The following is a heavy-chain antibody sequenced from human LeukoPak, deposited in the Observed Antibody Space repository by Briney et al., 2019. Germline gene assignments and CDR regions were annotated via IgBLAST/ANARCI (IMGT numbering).Heavy chain of an antibody. Sequence: GGSLRLSCAASGFTFSSYSMNWVRQAPGKGLEWVSSISSSSYIYYADSVKGRFTISRDNAKNSLYLQMNSLRAEDTAVYYCARERIAAAGLDAFDIWGQGTMVTVSS. CDR3: ARERIAAAGLDAFDI. V-gene: IGHV3-21*01. CDR1: GFTFSSYS. CDR2: ISSSSYI. D-gene: IGHD6-13*01. J-gene: IGHJ3*02.